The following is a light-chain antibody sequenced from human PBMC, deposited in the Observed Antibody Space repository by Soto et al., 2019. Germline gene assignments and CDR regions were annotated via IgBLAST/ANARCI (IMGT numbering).Light chain of an antibody. CDR3: QQYGSSPRT. CDR1: QCVSSSY. CDR2: GAS. J-gene: IGKJ1*01. Sequence: EIVLTQSPGTLSLSPGXRATLSCRASQCVSSSYLAWYQQKPGQAPRLLIYGASSRATGIPDRSSGSGSGTDFTLTISRLEPEDFAVYYCQQYGSSPRTFGQGTKVDIK. V-gene: IGKV3-20*01.